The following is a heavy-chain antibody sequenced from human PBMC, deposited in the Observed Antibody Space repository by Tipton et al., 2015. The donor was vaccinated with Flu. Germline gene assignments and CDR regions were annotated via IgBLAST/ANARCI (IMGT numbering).Heavy chain of an antibody. CDR3: ARGDSFGV. CDR2: IYPGDSKT. Sequence: QLVQSGGEVKKPGESLKISCKLSGQTFSDFWIGWVRQMPGKGLEWMGIIYPGDSKTIYRPSFQGLVTISVDKSIDTAYLQWSSLKASDTAMYYCARGDSFGVWGQRTLVTVSS. CDR1: GQTFSDFW. J-gene: IGHJ3*01. V-gene: IGHV5-51*01.